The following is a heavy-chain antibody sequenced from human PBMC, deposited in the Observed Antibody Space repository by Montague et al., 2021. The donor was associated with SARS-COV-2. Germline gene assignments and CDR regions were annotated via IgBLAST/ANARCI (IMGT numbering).Heavy chain of an antibody. J-gene: IGHJ5*02. D-gene: IGHD3-10*01. CDR2: IYYSGGI. CDR3: ASAVSVRRAVNWFDH. CDR1: GGSMSDHY. V-gene: IGHV4-59*11. Sequence: SETLSLTCTVSGGSMSDHYWAWIRQPPGKGLEWLAYIYYSGGINSNASLKSRVSMSVDTSKNQFSLKLTSVTAADTAVYYCASAVSVRRAVNWFDHWGQGTLVTVSS.